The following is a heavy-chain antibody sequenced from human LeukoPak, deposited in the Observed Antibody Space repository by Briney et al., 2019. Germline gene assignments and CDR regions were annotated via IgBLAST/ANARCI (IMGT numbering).Heavy chain of an antibody. CDR3: ARDRVAAAGIGPYGMDV. J-gene: IGHJ6*02. Sequence: GGSLRLSCAASGFTFSSYSVNWVRQAPGKGLEWVSSISSSSSYIYYADSVKGRFTISRDNGKNSLYLQMNSLRAEDTAVYYGARDRVAAAGIGPYGMDVWGQGTTVTVSS. CDR1: GFTFSSYS. V-gene: IGHV3-21*01. CDR2: ISSSSSYI. D-gene: IGHD6-13*01.